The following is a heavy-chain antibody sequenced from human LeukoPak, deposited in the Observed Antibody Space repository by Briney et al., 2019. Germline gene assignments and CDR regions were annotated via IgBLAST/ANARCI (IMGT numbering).Heavy chain of an antibody. CDR2: IYTSGST. V-gene: IGHV4-61*02. Sequence: SETLSLTCTVSGGSISSGSYYWSWIRQPAGKGLEWIGRIYTSGSTNYNPSLKSRVTISVDTSKNQFSLKLSSVTAADTAVYYCARQPWYYYGSAPDYWGQGTLVTDSS. CDR1: GGSISSGSYY. J-gene: IGHJ4*02. CDR3: ARQPWYYYGSAPDY. D-gene: IGHD3-10*01.